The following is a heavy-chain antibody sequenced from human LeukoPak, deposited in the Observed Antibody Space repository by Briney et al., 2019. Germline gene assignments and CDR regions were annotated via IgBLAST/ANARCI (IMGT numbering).Heavy chain of an antibody. D-gene: IGHD3-10*01. Sequence: GESLKISCKGSGYSFTTYWISWVRQMPGKGLEWMGRIDPSDSYTNYSPSFQGHVTISTDKSITTAYLQWTSLKASDTAMYFCARHLKWELDFDYWSQGTLVTVSS. CDR1: GYSFTTYW. J-gene: IGHJ4*02. CDR3: ARHLKWELDFDY. CDR2: IDPSDSYT. V-gene: IGHV5-10-1*01.